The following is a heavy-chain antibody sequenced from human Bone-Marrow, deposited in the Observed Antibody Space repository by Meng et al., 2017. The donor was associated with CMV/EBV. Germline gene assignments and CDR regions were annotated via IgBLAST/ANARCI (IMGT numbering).Heavy chain of an antibody. CDR1: GGSFSCYY. V-gene: IGHV4-34*01. J-gene: IGHJ5*02. CDR2: INHSGST. Sequence: SETLSLTCAVYGGSFSCYYWSWIRQPPGKGLEWIGKINHSGSTNYNPSLKSRVTISVDTSKNQFSLKLSSVTAADTAVYYCARQRPLYSSSKVGWFDPWGQGTLVTVSS. CDR3: ARQRPLYSSSKVGWFDP. D-gene: IGHD6-13*01.